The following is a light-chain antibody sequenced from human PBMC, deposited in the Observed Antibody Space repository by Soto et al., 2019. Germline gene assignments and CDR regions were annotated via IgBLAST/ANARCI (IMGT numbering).Light chain of an antibody. V-gene: IGLV4-69*01. Sequence: QLVLTQSPSASASLGASVKLTCTLSSGHSSYAIAWHQQQPEKGPRYLMNLNSDGSHSKGDGIPDRFSGSSSGAERYLTISSLQSEDEADYYCQTWDTVVVFGGGTKLTVL. CDR1: SGHSSYA. CDR2: LNSDGSH. CDR3: QTWDTVVV. J-gene: IGLJ2*01.